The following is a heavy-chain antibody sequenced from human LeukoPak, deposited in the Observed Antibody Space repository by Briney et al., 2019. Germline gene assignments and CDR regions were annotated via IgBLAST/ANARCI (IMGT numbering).Heavy chain of an antibody. CDR3: AKDRRWREMATPLDY. CDR1: GFTFSSYG. CDR2: ISYDGSNK. J-gene: IGHJ4*02. D-gene: IGHD5-24*01. V-gene: IGHV3-30*18. Sequence: GRSLRLSCAASGFTFSSYGMHWVRQAPGKGLEWVAVISYDGSNKYYADSAKGRFTISRDNSKDTLYLQMNSLRAEDTAVYYCAKDRRWREMATPLDYWGQGTLVTVSS.